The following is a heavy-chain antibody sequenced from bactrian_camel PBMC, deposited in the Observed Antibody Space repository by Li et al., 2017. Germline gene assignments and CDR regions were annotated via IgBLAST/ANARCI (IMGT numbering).Heavy chain of an antibody. CDR2: CEGSDCT. V-gene: IGHV3S26*01. Sequence: HVQLVESGGGSVQAGGSLRLSCVVSGAGVSGLCMGWFRQAPGKEREGVISCEGSDCTPYKDSMQGRFTISKDAAKNTLFLQMNSLKPEDTAVYTCAAATGYFCLRGFTYWGQGTQVTVS. CDR1: GAGVSGLC. D-gene: IGHD1*01. J-gene: IGHJ4*01. CDR3: AAATGYFCLRGFTY.